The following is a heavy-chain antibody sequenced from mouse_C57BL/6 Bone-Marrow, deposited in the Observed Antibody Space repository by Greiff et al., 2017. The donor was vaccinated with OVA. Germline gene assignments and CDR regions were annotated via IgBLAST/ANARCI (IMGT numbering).Heavy chain of an antibody. Sequence: QVQLQQPGAELVKPGASVKLSCKASGYTFTSYWMQWVKQRPGQGLEWIGEIDPSDSYPTYNQKFKGKATLTVDTSSGTAYMQLSSLTSEDSAVYYCAKGIYYEYDGLAYWGQGTLVTVSA. V-gene: IGHV1-50*01. CDR2: IDPSDSYP. CDR1: GYTFTSYW. J-gene: IGHJ3*01. D-gene: IGHD2-4*01. CDR3: AKGIYYEYDGLAY.